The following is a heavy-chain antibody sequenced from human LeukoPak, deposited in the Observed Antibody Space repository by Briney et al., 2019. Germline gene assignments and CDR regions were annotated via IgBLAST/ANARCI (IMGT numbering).Heavy chain of an antibody. CDR3: ARGITMIAQIDY. CDR1: GGTFSSYA. V-gene: IGHV1-69*13. Sequence: VASVKVSCKASGGTFSSYAISWVRQAPGQGLEWMGGIIPIFGTANYAQKLQGRVTITADESTSTAYMELSSLRSEDTAVYYCARGITMIAQIDYWGQGTLVTVSS. D-gene: IGHD3-22*01. CDR2: IIPIFGTA. J-gene: IGHJ4*02.